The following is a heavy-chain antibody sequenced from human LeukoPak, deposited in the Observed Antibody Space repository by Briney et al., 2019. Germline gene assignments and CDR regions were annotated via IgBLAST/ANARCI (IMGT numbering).Heavy chain of an antibody. CDR2: INHSGST. D-gene: IGHD6-13*01. CDR3: ARTTEAHSWRTRYYDYYMDV. Sequence: PSETLSLTCAVYGGSFSDYYWSWIRQSPGKGLEWIGEINHSGSTNYNPSLKSRVTISVDTSKNQFSLKLSSVTAADTAVYYCARTTEAHSWRTRYYDYYMDVWGKGTTVTVSS. CDR1: GGSFSDYY. J-gene: IGHJ6*03. V-gene: IGHV4-34*01.